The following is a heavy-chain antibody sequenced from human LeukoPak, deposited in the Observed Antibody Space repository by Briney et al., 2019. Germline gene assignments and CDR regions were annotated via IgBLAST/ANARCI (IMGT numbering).Heavy chain of an antibody. V-gene: IGHV4-4*08. J-gene: IGHJ2*01. Sequence: SETLSLTCTVSGGSIFSYYFNWIRQPPGKGLDWIGYIYSNGISSYNPSLRGRGTISIATSKNQFSLRLRSVTAADTAIYYCARRAYYDSSGYYPASGYFDLWGRGTLVTVSS. CDR2: IYSNGIS. CDR3: ARRAYYDSSGYYPASGYFDL. D-gene: IGHD3-22*01. CDR1: GGSIFSYY.